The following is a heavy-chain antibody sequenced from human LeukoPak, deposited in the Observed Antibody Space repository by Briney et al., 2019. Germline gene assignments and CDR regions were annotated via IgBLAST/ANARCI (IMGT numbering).Heavy chain of an antibody. D-gene: IGHD3-10*01. CDR1: GDSISSSSYY. Sequence: PSETLSLTCSVSGDSISSSSYYWGWIRQPPGKVLEWIGSIYYSGTTYYNPSLKSRVTISVDTSKNHFSLNLTSVTAADTAVYYCGRDDGVQGAHDAFDIWGQGTMVTVSS. J-gene: IGHJ3*02. CDR3: GRDDGVQGAHDAFDI. CDR2: IYYSGTT. V-gene: IGHV4-39*02.